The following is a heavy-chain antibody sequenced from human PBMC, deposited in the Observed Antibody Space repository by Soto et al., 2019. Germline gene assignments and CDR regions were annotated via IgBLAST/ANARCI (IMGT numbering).Heavy chain of an antibody. CDR2: NKSNTDGGTT. D-gene: IGHD2-15*01. Sequence: TAGSLSLSCAAYGFSSSNAWMSWVSQARGKGLEWVGRNKSNTDGGTTDYAAPVKGRFTISRDDSKNTLCLQMNSLKTEDRAGYYCTTELPDAFDIGGQGTMVTVSS. CDR3: TTELPDAFDI. J-gene: IGHJ3*02. CDR1: GFSSSNAW. V-gene: IGHV3-15*01.